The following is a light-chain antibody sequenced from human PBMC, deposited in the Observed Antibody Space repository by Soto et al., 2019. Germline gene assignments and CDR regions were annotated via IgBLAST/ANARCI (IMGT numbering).Light chain of an antibody. J-gene: IGLJ2*01. V-gene: IGLV1-40*01. CDR3: QSYDSSLSGFHVV. CDR2: GNS. CDR1: SSNIGAGYD. Sequence: QSVLTQPPSVSGAPGQRVTISCTGSSSNIGAGYDVHWYQQLPGTAPKLLIYGNSNRPSGVADRFSGSKSGTSASLAITRLQAEDEDDYYCQSYDSSLSGFHVVFGGGTKLTVL.